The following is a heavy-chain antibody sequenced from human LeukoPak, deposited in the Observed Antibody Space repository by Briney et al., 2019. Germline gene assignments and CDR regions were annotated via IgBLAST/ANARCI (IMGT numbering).Heavy chain of an antibody. V-gene: IGHV4-61*08. CDR3: ARRFKGSSWSYHFDY. D-gene: IGHD6-13*01. CDR2: IYYSGST. J-gene: IGHJ4*02. CDR1: GGSISSGGYY. Sequence: ESSETLSLTCTVSGGSISSGGYYWSWIRQPPGKGLEWIGYIYYSGSTNYNPSLKSRVTISVDTSKNQFSLKLSSVTAADTAVYYCARRFKGSSWSYHFDYWGQGTLVTVSS.